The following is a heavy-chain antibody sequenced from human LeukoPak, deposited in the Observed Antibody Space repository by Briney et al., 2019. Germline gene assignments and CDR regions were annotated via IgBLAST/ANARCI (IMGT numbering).Heavy chain of an antibody. CDR2: IIPIFGTA. CDR3: ARDRDDIAAGYFDY. J-gene: IGHJ4*02. V-gene: IGHV1-69*01. CDR1: GGPLSSYA. Sequence: PVKVSFKASGGPLSSYAISWVRTAPGQGLEWVGGIIPIFGTANYAQKFQGRVTITADESTSTAYMELSSLRSEDTAVYYCARDRDDIAAGYFDYWGQGTLVTVSS. D-gene: IGHD6-13*01.